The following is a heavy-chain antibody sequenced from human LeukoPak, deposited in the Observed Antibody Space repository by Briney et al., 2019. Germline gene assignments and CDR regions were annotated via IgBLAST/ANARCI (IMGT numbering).Heavy chain of an antibody. Sequence: PGRSLRLSYAASGFTFSSYGMHWVRQAPGKGLEWVAVISYDGSNKYYADSVKGRFTISRDNSKITLYLQMNSLRGEDTAVYYCAKDPGKFWSGHDYWGQGALVTVSS. CDR1: GFTFSSYG. J-gene: IGHJ4*02. D-gene: IGHD3-3*01. V-gene: IGHV3-30*18. CDR2: ISYDGSNK. CDR3: AKDPGKFWSGHDY.